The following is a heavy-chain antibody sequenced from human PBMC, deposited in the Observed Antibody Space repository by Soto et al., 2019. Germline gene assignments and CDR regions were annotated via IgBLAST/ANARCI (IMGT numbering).Heavy chain of an antibody. D-gene: IGHD3-22*01. V-gene: IGHV1-18*04. CDR3: ARERYYYDSSGYYTNYYYYGMDV. J-gene: IGHJ6*02. CDR1: GYTFASYG. Sequence: GXSVKVSCKASGYTFASYGISWVRQAPVQGLEWMGWISAYNGNTNYAQKLQGRVTMTTDTSTSTAYMELRSLRSDDTAVYYCARERYYYDSSGYYTNYYYYGMDVWGQGTTVTVSS. CDR2: ISAYNGNT.